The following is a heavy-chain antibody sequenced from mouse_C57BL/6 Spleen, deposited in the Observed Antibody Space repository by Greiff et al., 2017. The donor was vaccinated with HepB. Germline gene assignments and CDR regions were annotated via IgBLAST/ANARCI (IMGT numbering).Heavy chain of an antibody. J-gene: IGHJ2*01. V-gene: IGHV5-16*01. Sequence: EVKVVESEGGLVQPGSSMKLSCTASGFTFSDYYMAWVRQVPEKGLEWVANINYDGSSTYYLDSLKSRFIISRDNAKNILYLQMSSLKSEDTATYYCARDEGTGVFDYWGQGTTLTVSS. D-gene: IGHD3-1*01. CDR3: ARDEGTGVFDY. CDR2: INYDGSST. CDR1: GFTFSDYY.